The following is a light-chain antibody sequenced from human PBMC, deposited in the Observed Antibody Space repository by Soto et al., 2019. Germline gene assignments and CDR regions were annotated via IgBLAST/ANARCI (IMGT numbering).Light chain of an antibody. CDR2: DAS. Sequence: ELVLTQSPATLSLSPGERATLSCRASQSVSSYLAWYQQKPGQAPRLLIYDASNSATGIPARFSGSGSGTDFTLTISSLEPEDFAVYYCQQRSNWPPTFGQGTRLEIK. CDR1: QSVSSY. CDR3: QQRSNWPPT. J-gene: IGKJ5*01. V-gene: IGKV3-11*01.